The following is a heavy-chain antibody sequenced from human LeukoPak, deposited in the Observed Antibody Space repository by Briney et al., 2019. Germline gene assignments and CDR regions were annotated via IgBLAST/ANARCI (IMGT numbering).Heavy chain of an antibody. CDR3: ARANSCSGGSCYRDY. V-gene: IGHV4-34*01. CDR1: GGSFSGYY. Sequence: SGTLSLTCAVYGGSFSGYYWSWIRQPPGKGLEWIGEINHSGSTNYNPSLKSRVTISVDTSKNQFSLKLSSVTAADTAVYYCARANSCSGGSCYRDYWGQGTLVTVSS. J-gene: IGHJ4*02. CDR2: INHSGST. D-gene: IGHD2-15*01.